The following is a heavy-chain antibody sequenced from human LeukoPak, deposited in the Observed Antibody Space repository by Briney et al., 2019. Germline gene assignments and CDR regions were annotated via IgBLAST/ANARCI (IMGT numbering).Heavy chain of an antibody. CDR2: MNPNSGNT. CDR3: ARGSGIAARPRYWFDP. Sequence: ASVKVSCKASGYTFTSYDINWVRQATGQGLEWMGWMNPNSGNTGYAQTFQGRVTMTRNTSISTAYMELSSLRSEDTAVYYCARGSGIAARPRYWFDPWGQGTLVTVSS. J-gene: IGHJ5*02. CDR1: GYTFTSYD. V-gene: IGHV1-8*01. D-gene: IGHD6-6*01.